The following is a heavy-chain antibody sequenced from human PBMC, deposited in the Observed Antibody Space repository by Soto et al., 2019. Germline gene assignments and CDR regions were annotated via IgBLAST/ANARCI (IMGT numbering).Heavy chain of an antibody. CDR1: GYFLTALS. V-gene: IGHV1-24*01. J-gene: IGHJ4*02. CDR3: AHGEGIVKSIVYFDS. D-gene: IGHD1-26*01. CDR2: FDREDGET. Sequence: SVKVSCKVSGYFLTALSIHWVRQAPGKGLEWMGGFDREDGETIYAQKFQGRVTMTEGTSTDSAYMELSSLTSEDTAIYYCAHGEGIVKSIVYFDSWGQGTLVTVSS.